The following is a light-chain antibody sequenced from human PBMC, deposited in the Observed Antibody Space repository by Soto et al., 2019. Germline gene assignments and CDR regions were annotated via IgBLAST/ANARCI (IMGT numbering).Light chain of an antibody. CDR2: KAS. V-gene: IGKV1-5*03. J-gene: IGKJ1*01. Sequence: DIQMTQSPSTLSASVGDRVTITCRASQSIDSWLAWYQQKPGKAPKLLMYKASSLESGVPSRFSGSGSETEFTLTISSLQPDDFATYYCQHYKSYPWTLGQGTKVEIK. CDR1: QSIDSW. CDR3: QHYKSYPWT.